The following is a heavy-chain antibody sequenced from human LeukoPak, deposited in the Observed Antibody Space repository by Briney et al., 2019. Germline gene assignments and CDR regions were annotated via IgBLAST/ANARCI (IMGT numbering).Heavy chain of an antibody. Sequence: ASVKVSCKASGYTFTGYYMHWVRQAPGQGLEWMGWINPNSGGTNYAQKFQGRVTMTRDTSISTAYMERSRLRSDDTAVYYCARYQRDCSGGSCYMYNWFDPWGQGTLVTVSS. CDR2: INPNSGGT. CDR3: ARYQRDCSGGSCYMYNWFDP. CDR1: GYTFTGYY. J-gene: IGHJ5*02. V-gene: IGHV1-2*02. D-gene: IGHD2-15*01.